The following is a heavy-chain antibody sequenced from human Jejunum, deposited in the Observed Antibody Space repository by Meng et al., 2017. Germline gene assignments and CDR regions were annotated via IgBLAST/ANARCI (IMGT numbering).Heavy chain of an antibody. CDR2: IYHTGST. J-gene: IGHJ4*02. Sequence: QLQLQESGSGLVKPSHTLSLTCAVSGVSISSDGYTWSWIRQPTGKGLEWIGYIYHTGSTYYNPSLKSRVTISVDRSKNQFSLNLSSVTAADTAVYYCARMDSAFHYFDYWGQGTLVTVSS. D-gene: IGHD1-26*01. CDR1: GVSISSDGYT. CDR3: ARMDSAFHYFDY. V-gene: IGHV4-30-2*01.